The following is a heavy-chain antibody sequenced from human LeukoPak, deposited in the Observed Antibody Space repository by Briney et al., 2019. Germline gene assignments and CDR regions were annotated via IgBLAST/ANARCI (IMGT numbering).Heavy chain of an antibody. J-gene: IGHJ3*02. CDR2: IYYSGST. V-gene: IGHV4-59*12. CDR1: GGSISSYY. D-gene: IGHD6-13*01. Sequence: SETLSLTCTVSGGSISSYYWSWIRQPPGKGLEWIGYIYYSGSTNYNPSLKSRVTMSVDTSKNQFSLKLSSVTAADTAVYYCARDSSSSWSYDAFDIWGQGTMVTVSS. CDR3: ARDSSSSWSYDAFDI.